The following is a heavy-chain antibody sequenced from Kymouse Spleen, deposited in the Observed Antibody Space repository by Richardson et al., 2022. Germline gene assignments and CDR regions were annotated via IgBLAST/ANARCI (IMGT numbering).Heavy chain of an antibody. CDR3: ARVYNWNYDAFDI. CDR2: IYSGGST. J-gene: IGHJ3*02. D-gene: IGHD1-7*01. Sequence: EVQLVESGGGLIQPGGSLRLSCAASGFTVSSNYMSWVRQAPGKGLEWVSVIYSGGSTYYADSVKGRFTISRDNSKNTLYLQMNSLRAEDTAVYYCARVYNWNYDAFDIWGQGTMVTVSS. CDR1: GFTVSSNY. V-gene: IGHV3-53*01.